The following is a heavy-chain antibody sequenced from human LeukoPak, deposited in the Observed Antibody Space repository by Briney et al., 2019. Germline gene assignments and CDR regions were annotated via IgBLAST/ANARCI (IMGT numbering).Heavy chain of an antibody. V-gene: IGHV4-61*08. CDR2: IYYSGST. J-gene: IGHJ4*02. CDR1: GGSISSGGYS. CDR3: ARGLAQVDY. D-gene: IGHD5-12*01. Sequence: SQTLSLTCAVSGGSISSGGYSWSWIRQHPGKGLEWIGYIYYSGSTNYNPSLKSRVTISVDTSKNQFSLKLSSVTAADTAVYYCARGLAQVDYWGQGTLVTVSS.